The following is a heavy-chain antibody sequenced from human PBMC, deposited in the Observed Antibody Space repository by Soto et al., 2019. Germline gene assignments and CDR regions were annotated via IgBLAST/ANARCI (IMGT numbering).Heavy chain of an antibody. CDR3: ASFFGSGWNLQYYYYGMDV. J-gene: IGHJ6*02. D-gene: IGHD6-19*01. CDR2: ISSSSSYI. V-gene: IGHV3-21*01. Sequence: EVQLVESGGGLVKPGGSLRLSCAASGFTFSSYSMNWVRQAPGKGLEWVSSISSSSSYIYYADSVKGRFTISRDNAKNSLYLQMNSPRAEDTAVYYCASFFGSGWNLQYYYYGMDVWGQGTTVTVSS. CDR1: GFTFSSYS.